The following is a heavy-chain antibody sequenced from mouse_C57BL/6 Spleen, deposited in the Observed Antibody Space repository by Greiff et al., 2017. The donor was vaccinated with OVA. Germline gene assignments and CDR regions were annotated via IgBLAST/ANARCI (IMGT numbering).Heavy chain of an antibody. CDR2: INPSNGGT. CDR3: SREGAYYYGSRVWFAY. D-gene: IGHD1-1*01. Sequence: QVQLQQPGPELVKPGASLKLSCKASGYTFTSYWLHWVKQRPGHGLEWIGTINPSNGGTNYNEKFKSKATLTVDKSSSTAYMQLSSLTSEDSAVYYCSREGAYYYGSRVWFAYWGQGALVSVAA. J-gene: IGHJ3*01. CDR1: GYTFTSYW. V-gene: IGHV1-53*01.